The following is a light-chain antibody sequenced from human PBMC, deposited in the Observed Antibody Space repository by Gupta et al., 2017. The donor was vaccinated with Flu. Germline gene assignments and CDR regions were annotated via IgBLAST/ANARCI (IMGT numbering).Light chain of an antibody. V-gene: IGKV3-15*01. CDR2: GAS. J-gene: IGKJ4*01. Sequence: VLSQSPATLSVSPGERATLSCRASQSISSNLAWYQQKPGQAPRLLIFGASTRATGVPARFIGSASGTEFTLTISSLQSEDFAVYYCQQYNNWPPRTFGGGTKVEIK. CDR1: QSISSN. CDR3: QQYNNWPPRT.